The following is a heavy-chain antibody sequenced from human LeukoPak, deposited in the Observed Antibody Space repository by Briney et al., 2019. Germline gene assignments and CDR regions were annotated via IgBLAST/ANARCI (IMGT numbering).Heavy chain of an antibody. CDR3: AATTANWTYYFDY. V-gene: IGHV1-2*04. D-gene: IGHD1-20*01. Sequence: ASVKVSCKASGYTFTGYYMHWVRQAPGQGLEWMGWINPNSGGTNYAQKFQGWVTMTRDTSISTAYMELSRLRSDDTAVYYCAATTANWTYYFDYWGQGTLVTVSS. CDR2: INPNSGGT. CDR1: GYTFTGYY. J-gene: IGHJ4*02.